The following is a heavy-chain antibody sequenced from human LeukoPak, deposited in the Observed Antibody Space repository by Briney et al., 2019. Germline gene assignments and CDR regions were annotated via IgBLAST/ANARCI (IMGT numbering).Heavy chain of an antibody. D-gene: IGHD4-17*01. V-gene: IGHV1-69*04. CDR1: GYTFTSYD. Sequence: GASVKVSCKASGYTFTSYDISWVRQAPGQGLEWMGRIIPILGIANYAQKFQGRVTITADKSTSTAYMELSSLRSEDTAVYYCASYTVTNADYYYGMDVWGQGTTVTVSS. J-gene: IGHJ6*02. CDR3: ASYTVTNADYYYGMDV. CDR2: IIPILGIA.